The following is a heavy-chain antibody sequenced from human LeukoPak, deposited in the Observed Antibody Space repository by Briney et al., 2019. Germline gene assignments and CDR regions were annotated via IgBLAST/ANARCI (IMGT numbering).Heavy chain of an antibody. J-gene: IGHJ4*02. CDR1: GYTFTSYD. D-gene: IGHD3-10*01. Sequence: GASVKVSCKASGYTFTSYDINWVRQATGQGREWMGWMNPNSGNTGYAQKFQGRVTMTRNTSISTAYMELSSLRSEDTAVYYCARQEYYYGSGDTDYWGQGTLVTVSS. CDR3: ARQEYYYGSGDTDY. V-gene: IGHV1-8*01. CDR2: MNPNSGNT.